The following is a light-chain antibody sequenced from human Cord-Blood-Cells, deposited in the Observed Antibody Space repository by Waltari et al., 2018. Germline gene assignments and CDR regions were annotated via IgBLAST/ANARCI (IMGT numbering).Light chain of an antibody. J-gene: IGLJ3*02. V-gene: IGLV3-25*02. Sequence: SYELTQPPSVSVSPGQTARITCPGDALPKQHAYWYQQKPGQAPVLVIYKDSERRSGIPERFSGSSSGTTVTLTISGVQAEDEADYYCQSADSSGTWVFGGGTKLTVL. CDR1: ALPKQH. CDR2: KDS. CDR3: QSADSSGTWV.